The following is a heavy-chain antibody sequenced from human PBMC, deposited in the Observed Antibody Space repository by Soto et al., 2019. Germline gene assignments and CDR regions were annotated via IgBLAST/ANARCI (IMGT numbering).Heavy chain of an antibody. V-gene: IGHV4-38-2*01. CDR1: GYSISSGYY. D-gene: IGHD6-13*01. J-gene: IGHJ4*02. Sequence: SETLSLTCAVSGYSISSGYYWGWIRQPPGKGLEWLGTTYYGASSYYNPSLRSRITILLDASTNQLSPKLSSVTAADTAVYFCVRVAGSASWYETDSWGQGILVTVSS. CDR2: TYYGASS. CDR3: VRVAGSASWYETDS.